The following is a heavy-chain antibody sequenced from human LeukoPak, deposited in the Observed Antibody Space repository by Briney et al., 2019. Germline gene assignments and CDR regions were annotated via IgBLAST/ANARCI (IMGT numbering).Heavy chain of an antibody. J-gene: IGHJ6*02. CDR1: GFTFSSYA. D-gene: IGHD3-3*01. Sequence: GGSLRLSCAASGFTFSSYAMSWVRQAPGKGLEWVSAISGSGGSTYYADSVKGRFTISRDNSKSTLYLQMNSLRAEDTAVYYCAKVGGTIFRYYGMDVWGQGTTVTVSS. CDR2: ISGSGGST. V-gene: IGHV3-23*01. CDR3: AKVGGTIFRYYGMDV.